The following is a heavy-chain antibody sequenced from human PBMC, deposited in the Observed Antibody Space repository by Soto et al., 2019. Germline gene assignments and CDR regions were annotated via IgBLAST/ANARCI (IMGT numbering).Heavy chain of an antibody. V-gene: IGHV3-21*01. CDR3: ARGFRLVPTHVFDF. D-gene: IGHD2-8*02. CDR2: ISFSGGYK. J-gene: IGHJ4*02. Sequence: GGSLRLSCAASGFTFSTSNMNWVRQAPGKGLEWVSFISFSGGYKYYADSVKGRFTISRDNANNSLYLEMSSLRAEDTAVYYCARGFRLVPTHVFDFWGQGSLVTVSS. CDR1: GFTFSTSN.